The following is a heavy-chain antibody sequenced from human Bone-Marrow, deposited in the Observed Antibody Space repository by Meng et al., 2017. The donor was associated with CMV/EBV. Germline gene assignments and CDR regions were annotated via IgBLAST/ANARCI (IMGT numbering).Heavy chain of an antibody. D-gene: IGHD2-2*01. CDR1: GYTFTGYY. V-gene: IGHV1-2*02. J-gene: IGHJ4*02. Sequence: ASVKVSCKASGYTFTGYYMHWVRQAPGQGLEWMGWINPNNGGTNYAQKFQGRVTMTRDTSISTAYMELSRLRSDDTAVYYCAREIVVPAAQSGALDYWGQGTLVTVSS. CDR2: INPNNGGT. CDR3: AREIVVPAAQSGALDY.